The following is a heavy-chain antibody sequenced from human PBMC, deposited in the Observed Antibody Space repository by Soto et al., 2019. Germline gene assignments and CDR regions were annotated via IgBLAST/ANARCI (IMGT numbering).Heavy chain of an antibody. J-gene: IGHJ4*02. CDR1: GFTFSAYG. Sequence: GGALRLSCSGSGFTFSAYGMSWVRQAPGKGLEWVSGISVSGTSTYYADSVKGRFTISRDNSKNTLYLQMKRLRAEDTALYYCAKDWTRGSGGYPDYFDYWGQGTMVTVSS. CDR2: ISVSGTST. D-gene: IGHD3-10*01. V-gene: IGHV3-23*01. CDR3: AKDWTRGSGGYPDYFDY.